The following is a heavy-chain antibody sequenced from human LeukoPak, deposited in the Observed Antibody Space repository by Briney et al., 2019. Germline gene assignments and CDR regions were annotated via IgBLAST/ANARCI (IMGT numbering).Heavy chain of an antibody. CDR1: GGSISSYY. D-gene: IGHD4-23*01. CDR3: ASFSDYGGNFFDY. V-gene: IGHV4-59*08. Sequence: PSETLSLTCTVSGGSISSYYWSWIRQPPGKGLEWIGYIYHNGSTNYNPSLKSRVTISVDTSENQFSLKLSSVTAADTAVYYCASFSDYGGNFFDYWGQGTLVTVSS. CDR2: IYHNGST. J-gene: IGHJ4*02.